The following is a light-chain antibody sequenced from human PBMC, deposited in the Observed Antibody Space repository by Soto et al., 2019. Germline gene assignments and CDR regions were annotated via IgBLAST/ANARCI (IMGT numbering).Light chain of an antibody. Sequence: DIQMTQSPSTLSASVGDRVTITCRASQSISTWLAWYQQEPGKAPKLLIHKASSLQSGVPSRFSGSGSGTEFTLTISSLQPDDFATYYCQQYSTYTPRTFGQGTKVDIK. CDR3: QQYSTYTPRT. CDR1: QSISTW. J-gene: IGKJ1*01. V-gene: IGKV1-5*03. CDR2: KAS.